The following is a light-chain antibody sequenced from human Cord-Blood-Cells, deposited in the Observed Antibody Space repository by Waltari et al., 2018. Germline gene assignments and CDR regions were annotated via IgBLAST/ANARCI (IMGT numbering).Light chain of an antibody. Sequence: QSALTQPASVSGSPGQSITISCTGTSSDVGSYNIVSWYQQHPGKAPKLMIYEGSKRPSGVSYRFSGSKSGNPASLTISGLQAEDEADYYCCSYAGSSTLVFGGGTKLTVL. J-gene: IGLJ3*02. CDR3: CSYAGSSTLV. CDR1: SSDVGSYNI. V-gene: IGLV2-23*01. CDR2: EGS.